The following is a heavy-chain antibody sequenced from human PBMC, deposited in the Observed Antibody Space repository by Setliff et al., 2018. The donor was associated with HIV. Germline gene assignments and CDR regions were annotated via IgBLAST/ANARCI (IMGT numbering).Heavy chain of an antibody. CDR2: IYPSGST. CDR1: GDSLIGFY. Sequence: SETLSLTCTVSGDSLIGFYWGWIRQPPGEGLEWIGYIYPSGSTNYNPSLKSPVTMSTDTSKNQFSLKLTSVTAADTAVYFCARDTSFGYWGQGTLVTVS. V-gene: IGHV4-59*01. CDR3: ARDTSFGY. J-gene: IGHJ4*02.